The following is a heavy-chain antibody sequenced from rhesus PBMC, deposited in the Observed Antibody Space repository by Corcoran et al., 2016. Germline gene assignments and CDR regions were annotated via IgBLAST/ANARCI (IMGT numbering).Heavy chain of an antibody. CDR2: IYGSGGGT. V-gene: IGHV4-106*01. CDR3: AREQNGFDV. Sequence: QVQLQESGPGLVKPSETLSLTCAVSGGSISDDYYWSWIRQPPGKGLEWIGYIYGSGGGTNYNPALKNRVTISIDTSKNQFSLKLSSVTAADTAVYYCAREQNGFDVWGPGVLVTVSS. J-gene: IGHJ5-1*01. CDR1: GGSISDDYY.